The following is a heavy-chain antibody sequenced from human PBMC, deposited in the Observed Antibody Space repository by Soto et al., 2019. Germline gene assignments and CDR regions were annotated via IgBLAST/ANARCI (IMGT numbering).Heavy chain of an antibody. CDR3: AREAYHCSGGSCYQKFDP. J-gene: IGHJ5*02. D-gene: IGHD2-15*01. Sequence: QVQLVQSGAEVNKPGASVKVSCKASGYTFTSYDINWVRQATGQGLEWMGWMNPNSGNTGYAQMFQGRVTMTRNTSITTAYMELSSLRSEDTAVYYCAREAYHCSGGSCYQKFDPWGQGTLVTVSS. CDR2: MNPNSGNT. V-gene: IGHV1-8*01. CDR1: GYTFTSYD.